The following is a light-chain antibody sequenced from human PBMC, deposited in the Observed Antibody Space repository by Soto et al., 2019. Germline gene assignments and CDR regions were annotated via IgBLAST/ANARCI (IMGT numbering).Light chain of an antibody. CDR1: QSVSSN. CDR2: DTS. CDR3: QQFNTWPLT. J-gene: IGKJ4*01. Sequence: EIMMTQSPSTLSVSPGERATLSFRASQSVSSNLAWYQQKPGQAPRLLIYDTSTRDTGVPARFSGSGSGAEFTLTISSLQSEDFAIYYCQQFNTWPLTFGGGTKVDIK. V-gene: IGKV3-15*01.